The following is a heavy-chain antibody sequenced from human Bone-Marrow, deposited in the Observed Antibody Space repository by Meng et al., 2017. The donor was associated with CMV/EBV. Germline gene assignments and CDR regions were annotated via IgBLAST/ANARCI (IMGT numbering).Heavy chain of an antibody. CDR2: ISAYNGNT. Sequence: ASVKVSCKASGYTFSGHYIHWVRQAPGQGLEWMGWISAYNGNTNYAQKLQGRVTMTTDTSTSTAYMELRSLRSDDTAVYYCARGNDYGEPYYYYGMDVWGQGTTVTVSS. J-gene: IGHJ6*02. CDR1: GYTFSGHY. CDR3: ARGNDYGEPYYYYGMDV. D-gene: IGHD4-17*01. V-gene: IGHV1-18*04.